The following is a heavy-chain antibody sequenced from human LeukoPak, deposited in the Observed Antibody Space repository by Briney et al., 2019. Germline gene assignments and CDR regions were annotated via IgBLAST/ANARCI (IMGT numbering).Heavy chain of an antibody. CDR2: ISSSGSSI. CDR3: ARETATTGADY. Sequence: GGSLRLSCAASGFTFSSYAMSWVRQAPGKGLEWVSYISSSGSSIYYADSVKGRFTISRDNAKNSLYLQMNSLRGEDTALYYCARETATTGADYWGQGTLVTVSS. V-gene: IGHV3-48*04. D-gene: IGHD1-14*01. J-gene: IGHJ4*02. CDR1: GFTFSSYA.